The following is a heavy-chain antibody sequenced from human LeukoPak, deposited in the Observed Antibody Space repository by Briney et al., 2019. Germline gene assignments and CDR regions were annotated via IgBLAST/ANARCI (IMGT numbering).Heavy chain of an antibody. V-gene: IGHV3-48*01. Sequence: GGSLRLSCAASGFTFSSYGMTWVRQAPGKGLEWVSYISSSSSTIYYADSVKGRFTISRDNAKNSLYLQMNSLRAEDTAVYYCARPPFGVWFGENLWEDGAFDIWGQGTMVTVSS. CDR1: GFTFSSYG. CDR3: ARPPFGVWFGENLWEDGAFDI. D-gene: IGHD3-10*01. CDR2: ISSSSSTI. J-gene: IGHJ3*02.